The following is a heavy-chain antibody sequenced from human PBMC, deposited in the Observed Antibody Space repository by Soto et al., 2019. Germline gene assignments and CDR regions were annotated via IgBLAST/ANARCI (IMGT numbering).Heavy chain of an antibody. Sequence: QVQLQESGPGLVKPSQTLSLTCTVSGGSISSGGYYWSWIRQHPGKGLEWIGYIYYSGSTYYNPSLKSRVTISVDTSKNQFSLKLSSVTAADTAVYYCARALLNDYSNYSPRPYYYYGMDVWGQGTTVTVSS. D-gene: IGHD4-4*01. CDR3: ARALLNDYSNYSPRPYYYYGMDV. CDR2: IYYSGST. J-gene: IGHJ6*02. V-gene: IGHV4-31*03. CDR1: GGSISSGGYY.